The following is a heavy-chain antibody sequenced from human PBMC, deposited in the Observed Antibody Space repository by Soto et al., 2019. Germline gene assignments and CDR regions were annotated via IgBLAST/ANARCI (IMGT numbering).Heavy chain of an antibody. Sequence: GESLKISCKGSGYSFTSYWISWVRQMPGKGLEWMGRIDPSDSYTNYSPSFQGHVTISADKSISTAYLQWSSLKASDTAMYYCASSNGSGSDYYYYGMDAWGQGTTVTVSS. J-gene: IGHJ6*02. D-gene: IGHD3-10*01. V-gene: IGHV5-10-1*01. CDR1: GYSFTSYW. CDR2: IDPSDSYT. CDR3: ASSNGSGSDYYYYGMDA.